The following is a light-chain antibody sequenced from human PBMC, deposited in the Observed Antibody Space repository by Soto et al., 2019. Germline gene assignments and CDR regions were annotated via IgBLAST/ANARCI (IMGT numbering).Light chain of an antibody. CDR3: QQYHTSSIT. CDR1: QTISSW. Sequence: DIQMTQSHSPLSASVGDRATTTCRASQTISSWLAWYQQKPGKAPNLLIYDASTLERGVPSRFSGTGSGTEFTLTIDRLQPDDLATYYGQQYHTSSITVGQGTQLEIK. CDR2: DAS. J-gene: IGKJ5*01. V-gene: IGKV1-5*01.